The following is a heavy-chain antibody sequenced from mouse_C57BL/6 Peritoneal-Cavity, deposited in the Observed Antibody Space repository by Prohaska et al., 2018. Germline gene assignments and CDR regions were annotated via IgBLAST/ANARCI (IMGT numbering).Heavy chain of an antibody. D-gene: IGHD2-4*01. CDR2: IYPGDGDT. Sequence: QVQLQQSGAELVKPGASVKISCKASGYAFSSYWMNWVKQRPGKGLEWIGQIYPGDGDTNYNGKFKGKATLTADKSSSTAYMQLSILTSEDSAVYFCARWKWYDSEYFDVWGTGTTVTVSS. V-gene: IGHV1-80*01. CDR1: GYAFSSYW. J-gene: IGHJ1*03. CDR3: ARWKWYDSEYFDV.